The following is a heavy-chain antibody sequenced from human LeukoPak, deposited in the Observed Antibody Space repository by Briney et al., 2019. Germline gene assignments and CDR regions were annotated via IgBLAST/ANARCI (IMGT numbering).Heavy chain of an antibody. CDR2: IGTGGSSI. D-gene: IGHD7-27*01. Sequence: GGSLRLSCAASGFTFSSYEMIWVRQAPGKGLEWVSYIGTGGSSIYYSDSVKGRFTISRDNAKNSLYLQMNSLRDEGTAVYYCARDEKLRTGVWYFDYWGQGTLVTVSS. CDR1: GFTFSSYE. V-gene: IGHV3-48*03. CDR3: ARDEKLRTGVWYFDY. J-gene: IGHJ4*02.